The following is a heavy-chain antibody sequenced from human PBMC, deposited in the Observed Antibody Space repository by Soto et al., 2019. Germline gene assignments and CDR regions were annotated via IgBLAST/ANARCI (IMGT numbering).Heavy chain of an antibody. J-gene: IGHJ6*02. CDR2: ISSSSSTI. CDR1: GLTFSSYS. V-gene: IGHV3-48*01. CDR3: ARDPADPYYYYYYGMDV. Sequence: GGSLRLSCAASGLTFSSYSMNWVRQAPGKGLEWVSYISSSSSTIYYADSVKGRFTISRDNAKNSLYLQMNSLRAEDTAVYYCARDPADPYYYYYYGMDVWGQGTTVTVSS.